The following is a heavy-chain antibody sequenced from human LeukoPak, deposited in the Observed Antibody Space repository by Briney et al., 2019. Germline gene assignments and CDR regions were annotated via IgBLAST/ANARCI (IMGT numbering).Heavy chain of an antibody. Sequence: PSETLSHTCTVSGGSISSYYWSWIRQPPGKGLEWIGYIYYSGSTNYNPSLKSRVTISVDTSKNQFSLKLSSVTAADTAVYYCARETLLWFGGNWFDPWGQGTLVTVSS. D-gene: IGHD3-10*01. V-gene: IGHV4-59*01. CDR1: GGSISSYY. CDR2: IYYSGST. CDR3: ARETLLWFGGNWFDP. J-gene: IGHJ5*02.